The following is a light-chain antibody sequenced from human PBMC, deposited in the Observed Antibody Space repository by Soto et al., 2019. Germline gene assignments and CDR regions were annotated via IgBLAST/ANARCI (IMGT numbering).Light chain of an antibody. Sequence: DIVMTQSPDSLAVSLGERATINCKSSQSVLYSSNNKNYLTWYQQKPGQPPKLLIYWASTRESGVPDRFSGSGSGTDFTLTISSLQAEDVVVYYCQQYSSTPLTFGGGTKVEIK. CDR2: WAS. V-gene: IGKV4-1*01. J-gene: IGKJ4*01. CDR1: QSVLYSSNNKNY. CDR3: QQYSSTPLT.